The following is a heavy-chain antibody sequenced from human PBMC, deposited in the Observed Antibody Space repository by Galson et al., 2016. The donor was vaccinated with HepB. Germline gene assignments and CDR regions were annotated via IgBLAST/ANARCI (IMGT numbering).Heavy chain of an antibody. V-gene: IGHV1-69*10. CDR3: SSTPTDYFDGSGYHYGSD. Sequence: SVKVSCKATGGTFSNCAFSWVRQAPGQGLEWMGVIIPILNMTAYAQQFHDRVTISADKFTTTVYLELNSLRSEDTAMYYCSSTPTDYFDGSGYHYGSDWGQGTLVTVSS. J-gene: IGHJ4*02. CDR1: GGTFSNCA. CDR2: IIPILNMT. D-gene: IGHD3-22*01.